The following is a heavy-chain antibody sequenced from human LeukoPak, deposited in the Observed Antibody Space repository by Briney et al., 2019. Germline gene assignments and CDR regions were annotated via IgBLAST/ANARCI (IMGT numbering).Heavy chain of an antibody. CDR2: IKQDGSEK. CDR1: GFTFSSYW. V-gene: IGHV3-7*05. D-gene: IGHD3-22*01. J-gene: IGHJ3*02. Sequence: PGGSLRLSCAASGFTFSSYWMSWVRQAPGKGLEWVANIKQDGSEKYYVDSVKGRFTISRDNAKNSLYLQMNSLRAEDTAVYYCVNYHDSRGLTGGAFDIWGQGTKVTVSS. CDR3: VNYHDSRGLTGGAFDI.